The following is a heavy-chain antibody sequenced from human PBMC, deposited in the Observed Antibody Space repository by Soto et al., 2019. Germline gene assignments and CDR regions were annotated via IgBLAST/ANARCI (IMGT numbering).Heavy chain of an antibody. CDR1: GDSFTGYW. D-gene: IGHD2-21*01. Sequence: GGYLKISCQASGDSFTGYWIGCVRRMPGKGLEYMGMPYPGDSETRYSPSFQGQVTISADESVTTAYLQGCSLKASNRAMFYCARLPRGRDGYHDVQWFDPWGQGTLVTAPS. V-gene: IGHV5-51*01. CDR3: ARLPRGRDGYHDVQWFDP. CDR2: PYPGDSET. J-gene: IGHJ5*02.